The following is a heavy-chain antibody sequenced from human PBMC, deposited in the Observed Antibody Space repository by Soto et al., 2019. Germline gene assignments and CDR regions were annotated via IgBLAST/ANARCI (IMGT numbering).Heavy chain of an antibody. CDR1: GFTFSSYG. D-gene: IGHD3-22*01. CDR2: IKPDGSEK. J-gene: IGHJ3*02. CDR3: ARGDYYDTSGPFSDAFDI. V-gene: IGHV3-7*04. Sequence: PGGSLRLSCAASGFTFSSYGMHWVRQAPGKGLEWVANIKPDGSEKWYVDSVKGRFTISRDNAKNSLYLQMNSLRAEDTAVYFCARGDYYDTSGPFSDAFDISGQGTMVTVSS.